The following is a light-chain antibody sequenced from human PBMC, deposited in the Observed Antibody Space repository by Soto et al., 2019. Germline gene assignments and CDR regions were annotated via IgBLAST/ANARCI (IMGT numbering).Light chain of an antibody. J-gene: IGKJ4*01. CDR3: QPYNNRPLT. V-gene: IGKV3-15*01. Sequence: EVVKRQSSTTLAVSQGGGATRSCMSSQVIGDTLAWYQHKPGQTPRLRIYDTSTRATGVPTRFSGSRSGAEFTLTLYILQSEDFEVYYCQPYNNRPLTFGGGTKV. CDR2: DTS. CDR1: QVIGDT.